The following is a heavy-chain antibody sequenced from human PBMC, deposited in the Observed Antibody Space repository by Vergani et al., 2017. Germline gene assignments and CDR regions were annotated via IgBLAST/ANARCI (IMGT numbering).Heavy chain of an antibody. D-gene: IGHD3-10*01. CDR2: VSYSGTT. V-gene: IGHV4-39*02. CDR3: ARSRIYYGAGSTDY. J-gene: IGHJ4*02. CDR1: CFSISSNIYY. Sequence: QLQLQESGPGLVKPSETLSLTFTFSCFSISSNIYYFSFLLHPPGKGLDWIGSVSYSGTTFYNPSLKSRVTVSVDTSKNHFSLKLNTVTAADTAVYYCARSRIYYGAGSTDYWGQGTLVNVSS.